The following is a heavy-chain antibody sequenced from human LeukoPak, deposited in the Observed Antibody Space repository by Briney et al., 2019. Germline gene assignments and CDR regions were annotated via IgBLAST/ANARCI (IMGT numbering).Heavy chain of an antibody. V-gene: IGHV3-11*03. CDR1: GFTFSDYY. J-gene: IGHJ4*02. D-gene: IGHD6-13*01. CDR3: ARITAAGGETFDY. CDR2: ISSSSSYT. Sequence: PGGSLRLSCAASGFTFSDYYMSWIRQAPGKGLEWVSYISSSSSYTNYADSVKGRFTISRDNAKNSLYLQMNSLRAEDTAVYYCARITAAGGETFDYWGRGTLVTVSS.